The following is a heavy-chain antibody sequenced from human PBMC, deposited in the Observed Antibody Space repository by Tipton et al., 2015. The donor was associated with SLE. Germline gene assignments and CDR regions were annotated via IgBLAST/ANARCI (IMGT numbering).Heavy chain of an antibody. D-gene: IGHD3-10*01. V-gene: IGHV1-2*06. Sequence: QLVQSGAEVKKPGASVKVSCKASGYTFNDYYIHWVRQAPGQGLEWMGRINPNTGGPVYAQNFQGRVTMARDTSITTAYMDLSRLIPDDTAVYYCARGISGSLKEGVGYWGQGTLVIVSS. J-gene: IGHJ4*02. CDR1: GYTFNDYY. CDR3: ARGISGSLKEGVGY. CDR2: INPNTGGP.